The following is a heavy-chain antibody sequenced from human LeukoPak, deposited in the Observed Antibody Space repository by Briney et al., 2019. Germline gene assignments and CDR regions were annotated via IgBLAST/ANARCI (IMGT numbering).Heavy chain of an antibody. CDR3: ARVVVAATESGYFDY. Sequence: AGGSLRLSCAASGFTVSSNYMSWVRQAPGKGLEWVSSISSSSSYIYYADSVKGRFTISRDNAKNSLYLQMNSLRAEDTAVYYCARVVVAATESGYFDYWGQGTLVTVSS. V-gene: IGHV3-21*01. J-gene: IGHJ4*02. D-gene: IGHD2-15*01. CDR2: ISSSSSYI. CDR1: GFTVSSNY.